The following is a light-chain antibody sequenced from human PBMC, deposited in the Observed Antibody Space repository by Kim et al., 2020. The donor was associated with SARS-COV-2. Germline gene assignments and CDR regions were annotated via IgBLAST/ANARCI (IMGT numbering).Light chain of an antibody. CDR2: GVS. J-gene: IGKJ4*01. Sequence: FSPGENATLSCRASQRVSRSYLAWYQQMPGQAPRLLIYGVSSRATGIPHRFSGSGSGTDFTLTISRLEPEDFAVYYCQQYGRSPLTFGGGTKLEIK. CDR1: QRVSRSY. V-gene: IGKV3-20*01. CDR3: QQYGRSPLT.